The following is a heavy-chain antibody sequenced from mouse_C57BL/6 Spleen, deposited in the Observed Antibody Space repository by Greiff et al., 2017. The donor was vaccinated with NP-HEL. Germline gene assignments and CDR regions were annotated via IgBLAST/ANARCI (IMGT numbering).Heavy chain of an antibody. D-gene: IGHD1-1*01. CDR3: ARDYGSSFYLDY. V-gene: IGHV2-2*01. CDR2: IWRGGST. Sequence: VQLQQSGPGLVQPSQSLSITCTVSGFSLTSYGVHWVRQSPGKGLEWLGVIWRGGSTAYNADLISSMSNRKDNNKSQVVFRRISLLAEDTAIDYCARDYGSSFYLDYWGQGTSLTVSS. J-gene: IGHJ2*02. CDR1: GFSLTSYG.